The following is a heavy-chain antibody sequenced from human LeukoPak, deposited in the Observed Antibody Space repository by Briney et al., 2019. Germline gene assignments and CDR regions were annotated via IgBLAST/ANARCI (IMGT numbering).Heavy chain of an antibody. CDR1: GGSISSGGYT. Sequence: SETLSLTCAVSGGSISSGGYTWSWIRQPPGKGLEWIGYIYHSGSTYYNPSLKSRVTISVDRSKNQFSLKLSSVTAADTAVYYCARGIAAAPRYYYYGIDVWGQGTTVTVSS. D-gene: IGHD6-13*01. V-gene: IGHV4-30-2*01. J-gene: IGHJ6*02. CDR2: IYHSGST. CDR3: ARGIAAAPRYYYYGIDV.